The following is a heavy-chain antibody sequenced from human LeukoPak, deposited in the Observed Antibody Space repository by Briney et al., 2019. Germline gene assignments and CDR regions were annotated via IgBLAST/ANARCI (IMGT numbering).Heavy chain of an antibody. Sequence: SETLSLTCTVSGGSISIGGYYWSWIRQHPGKGLEWIGYIYYSGSTYYNPSLKSRVTISVGTSKNQFSLKLSSVTAADTAVYYCARVLPVFSGYYFDYWGQGTLVTVSS. D-gene: IGHD2-2*01. CDR3: ARVLPVFSGYYFDY. V-gene: IGHV4-31*03. J-gene: IGHJ4*02. CDR2: IYYSGST. CDR1: GGSISIGGYY.